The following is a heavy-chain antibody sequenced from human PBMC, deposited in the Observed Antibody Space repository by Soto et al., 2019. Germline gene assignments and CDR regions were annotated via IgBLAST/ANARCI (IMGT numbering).Heavy chain of an antibody. CDR2: INPRTGSE. J-gene: IGHJ4*02. CDR1: GYTFTYYY. V-gene: IGHV1-46*01. D-gene: IGHD3-22*01. CDR3: ARSPYGGGSYYPIDY. Sequence: QVQLVQSGAEVNKPGASVKVSCKAAGYTFTYYYIHWVRQAPGQGLEWMGVINPRTGSENYEQKFQGKVNMTRDTSTSTVYMELGSLRSDDTAVYYCARSPYGGGSYYPIDYWGQGTLVTVSS.